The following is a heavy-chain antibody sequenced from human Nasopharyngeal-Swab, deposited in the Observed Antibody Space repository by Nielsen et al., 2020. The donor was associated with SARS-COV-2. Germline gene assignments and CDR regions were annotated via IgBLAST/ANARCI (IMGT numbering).Heavy chain of an antibody. D-gene: IGHD1-7*01. CDR3: ARVLPFRITGTSGMDV. J-gene: IGHJ6*02. CDR1: GYAFTSYY. Sequence: ASEEASWRASGYAFTSYYLHWVRKAPGQGLEWMGIINPTDGSTSYAQKFEGRVTMTRVTSTSTVYVELNSLRSEDTAVYYCARVLPFRITGTSGMDVWGQGTTVTVSS. V-gene: IGHV1-46*01. CDR2: INPTDGST.